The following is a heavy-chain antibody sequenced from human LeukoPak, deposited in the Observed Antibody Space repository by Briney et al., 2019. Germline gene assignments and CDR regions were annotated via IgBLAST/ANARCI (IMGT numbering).Heavy chain of an antibody. V-gene: IGHV1-2*02. CDR3: ALSVVAVAGTGAFDI. D-gene: IGHD6-19*01. CDR1: GYTFTGYY. CDR2: INPNSGGT. J-gene: IGHJ3*02. Sequence: ASVKVSCKASGYTFTGYYMHWVRQAPGQGLEWMGWINPNSGGTNYAQKFQGRVTMTRDTSISTAYMELSRLRSDDTAVYYCALSVVAVAGTGAFDIWGQGTMVTVSS.